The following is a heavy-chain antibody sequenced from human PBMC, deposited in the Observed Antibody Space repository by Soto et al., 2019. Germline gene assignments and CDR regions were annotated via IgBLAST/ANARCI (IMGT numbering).Heavy chain of an antibody. J-gene: IGHJ6*02. CDR1: GGSISSYY. CDR3: ARDPHYDFWSGYYLGMDV. Sequence: SETLSLTCTVSGGSISSYYWSWIRQPPGKGLEWIGYIYYSGSTNYNPSLKSRVTISVDTSKNQFSLKLSSVTAADTAVYYCARDPHYDFWSGYYLGMDVWGQGTTVTVSS. V-gene: IGHV4-59*01. D-gene: IGHD3-3*01. CDR2: IYYSGST.